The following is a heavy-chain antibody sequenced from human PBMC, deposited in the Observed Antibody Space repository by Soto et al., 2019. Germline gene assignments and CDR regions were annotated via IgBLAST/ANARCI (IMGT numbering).Heavy chain of an antibody. CDR2: ISSSGSTI. Sequence: GGSLRLSCAASGFTFSSYEMNWVRQSPGKGLEWVSYISSSGSTIYYADSVKGRFTISRDNAKNSLYLQMNSLRAEDTAVYYCARGVRGGDCYSGTRAFDIWGQGTMVTVSS. D-gene: IGHD2-21*02. CDR3: ARGVRGGDCYSGTRAFDI. V-gene: IGHV3-48*03. J-gene: IGHJ3*02. CDR1: GFTFSSYE.